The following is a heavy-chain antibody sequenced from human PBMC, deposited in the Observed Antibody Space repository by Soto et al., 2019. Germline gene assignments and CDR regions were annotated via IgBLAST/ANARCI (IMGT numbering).Heavy chain of an antibody. J-gene: IGHJ6*03. Sequence: EVQLVESGGGLVKPGGSLRLSCAASGFTFSNAWMSWVRQAPGKGLEWVGRIKSKTDGGTTDYAAPVKGRFTISRDDSKNTLYLQMNSLKTEDTAVYYCTTGPIVLMEYAILGDYYYYMDVWGKGTTVTVSS. V-gene: IGHV3-15*01. CDR3: TTGPIVLMEYAILGDYYYYMDV. CDR1: GFTFSNAW. D-gene: IGHD2-8*01. CDR2: IKSKTDGGTT.